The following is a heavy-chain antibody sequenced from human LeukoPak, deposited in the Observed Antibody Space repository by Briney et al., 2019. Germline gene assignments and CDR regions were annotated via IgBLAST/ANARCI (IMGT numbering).Heavy chain of an antibody. J-gene: IGHJ4*02. V-gene: IGHV3-23*05. D-gene: IGHD1-1*01. CDR2: IYNTGSTT. Sequence: PGGSLRLSCAASGFTFSSYAMTWVRQAPGKGLEWVSTIYNTGSTTYYSDSVRGRFTISRDNSKNTLYLQMNSLTVGDTAVYYCASRTTGYWGQGTLVTVSS. CDR1: GFTFSSYA. CDR3: ASRTTGY.